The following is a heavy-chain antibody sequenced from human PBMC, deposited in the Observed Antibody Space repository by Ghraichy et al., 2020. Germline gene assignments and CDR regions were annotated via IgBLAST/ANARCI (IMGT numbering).Heavy chain of an antibody. Sequence: SQTLSLTCTVSGGSNSSYYWSWIRQPPGKGLEWIGYIYYSGSTNYNPSLKSRVTISVDTSKNQFSLKLSSVTAADTAVYYCARYIVVPAAGEAHYYYYYYKDVWGNGTTVTVSS. CDR1: GGSNSSYY. CDR3: ARYIVVPAAGEAHYYYYYYKDV. D-gene: IGHD2-2*01. CDR2: IYYSGST. J-gene: IGHJ6*03. V-gene: IGHV4-59*01.